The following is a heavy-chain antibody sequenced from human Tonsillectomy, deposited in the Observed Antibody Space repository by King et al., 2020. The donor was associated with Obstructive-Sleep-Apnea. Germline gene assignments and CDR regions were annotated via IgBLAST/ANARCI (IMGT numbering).Heavy chain of an antibody. V-gene: IGHV4-39*07. CDR1: GDSISSNGYY. Sequence: QLQESGPGLVKPSETLSLTCTVSGDSISSNGYYWGWIRQPPGKGLEWIGSIYYSGSTYYNPSLKSRVTTSVDTSKNQFSLKLSSVTAADTAVYYCARGRYSFGYEYYFDYWGQGTLVTVSS. CDR2: IYYSGST. CDR3: ARGRYSFGYEYYFDY. J-gene: IGHJ4*02. D-gene: IGHD5-18*01.